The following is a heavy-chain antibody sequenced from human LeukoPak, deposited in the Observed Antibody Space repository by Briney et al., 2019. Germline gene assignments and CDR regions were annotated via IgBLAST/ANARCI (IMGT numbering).Heavy chain of an antibody. CDR2: ISYSGST. D-gene: IGHD3-3*01. Sequence: SETLSLTCTVSGGSISSSSYYWGWIRQPPGKGLEWIGSISYSGSTYYNPSLKSRVTISVDTSKNQFSLKLSSVTAADTAVYYCARITIFGVVTDDAFDVWGQGTMVTVSS. V-gene: IGHV4-39*07. CDR3: ARITIFGVVTDDAFDV. CDR1: GGSISSSSYY. J-gene: IGHJ3*01.